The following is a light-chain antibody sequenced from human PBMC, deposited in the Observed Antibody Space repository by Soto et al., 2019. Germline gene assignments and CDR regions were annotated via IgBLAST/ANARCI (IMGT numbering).Light chain of an antibody. CDR1: QTVSSD. CDR3: QQYYNWPSLT. Sequence: EIVMTQSPATLSVSPGVRCTLSCRSSQTVSSDLAWYQQSPRQAPRLLIYGASTRATGIPARFSGSGSGTELTLTINSLQSEDFAIYYCQQYYNWPSLTFGGGT. CDR2: GAS. V-gene: IGKV3-15*01. J-gene: IGKJ4*01.